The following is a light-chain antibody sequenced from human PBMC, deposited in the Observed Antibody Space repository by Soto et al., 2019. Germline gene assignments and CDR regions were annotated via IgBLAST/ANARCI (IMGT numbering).Light chain of an antibody. V-gene: IGLV2-8*01. J-gene: IGLJ3*02. CDR3: SSYAASNNFYFV. Sequence: SDLTQPPSASGSPGQSVTISCTGTSSDVGGYNYVSWYQQYPGRAPKLMIYEVTKRPSGVPDRFSGSKSGNTASLTVSGLQAEDEADYYCSSYAASNNFYFVFGGGTKLTVL. CDR1: SSDVGGYNY. CDR2: EVT.